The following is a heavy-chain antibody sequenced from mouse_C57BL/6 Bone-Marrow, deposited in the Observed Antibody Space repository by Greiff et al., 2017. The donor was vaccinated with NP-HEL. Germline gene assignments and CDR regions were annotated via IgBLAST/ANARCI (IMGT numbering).Heavy chain of an antibody. Sequence: QVQLQQSGPELVKPGASVKISCKASGYAFSSSWMNWVKQRPGKGLEWIGRIYPGDGDTNYNGKFKGKATLTADKSSSTAYMQLSSLTSEDSAVYFCARGAPYLYFDDWGTGTTVTVSS. D-gene: IGHD5-5*01. CDR3: ARGAPYLYFDD. CDR1: GYAFSSSW. J-gene: IGHJ1*03. V-gene: IGHV1-82*01. CDR2: IYPGDGDT.